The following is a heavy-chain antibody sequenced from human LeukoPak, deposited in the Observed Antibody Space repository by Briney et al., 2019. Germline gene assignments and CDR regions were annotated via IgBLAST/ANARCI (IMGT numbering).Heavy chain of an antibody. CDR1: GYTFTSYD. CDR2: MNPNSGNT. J-gene: IGHJ6*02. CDR3: ARGPGYSYGRDYGMDV. V-gene: IGHV1-8*01. Sequence: ASVTVSCKASGYTFTSYDINWVRQATGQGLEWMGWMNPNSGNTGYAQKFQGRVTMTRNTSISTAYMELSSLRSEDTAVYYCARGPGYSYGRDYGMDVWGQGTTVTVSS. D-gene: IGHD5-18*01.